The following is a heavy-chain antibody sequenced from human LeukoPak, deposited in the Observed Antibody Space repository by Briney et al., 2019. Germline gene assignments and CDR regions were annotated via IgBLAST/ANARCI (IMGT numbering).Heavy chain of an antibody. CDR2: IWYDGSNK. J-gene: IGHJ5*02. D-gene: IGHD6-6*01. Sequence: GRSLRLSCAASGFTFSSYGMHWVRQAPGKGLEWVAVIWYDGSNKYYADSVKGRFTISRDNSKNTLYLQMNSLRAEDTAVYYCARDSEYSSSGGDNWFDPWGQGTLATVSS. CDR3: ARDSEYSSSGGDNWFDP. CDR1: GFTFSSYG. V-gene: IGHV3-33*01.